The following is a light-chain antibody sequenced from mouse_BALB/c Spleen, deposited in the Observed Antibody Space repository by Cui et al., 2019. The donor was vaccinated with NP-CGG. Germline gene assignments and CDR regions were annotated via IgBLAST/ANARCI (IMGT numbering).Light chain of an antibody. J-gene: IGLJ1*01. V-gene: IGLV1*01. CDR2: GTN. CDR1: TGAVTTSNY. Sequence: QAVVTQESALTTSPGETVTLTCRSSTGAVTTSNYANWVHEKPDNLFNGLIGGTNNRAPGVPARFSGSLIGDKAALTITGSQTEDEAIYFCALWYSNHWVFGGGTKLTV. CDR3: ALWYSNHWV.